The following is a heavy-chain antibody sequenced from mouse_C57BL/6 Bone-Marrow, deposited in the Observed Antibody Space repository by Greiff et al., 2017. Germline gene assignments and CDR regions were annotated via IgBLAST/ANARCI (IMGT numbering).Heavy chain of an antibody. Sequence: QVQLQQPGAELVKPGASVKLYCKASGYNFNRYWMHWVKQRPGQGLEWIGMIHPNSGSTNYNEKFKSKAKLTVDKSSSTAYVQLSILTSEASAVYFCARGGDDGFERWTWGPATLVTFSA. CDR2: IHPNSGST. V-gene: IGHV1-64*01. D-gene: IGHD1-1*02. CDR1: GYNFNRYW. J-gene: IGHJ3*01. CDR3: ARGGDDGFERWT.